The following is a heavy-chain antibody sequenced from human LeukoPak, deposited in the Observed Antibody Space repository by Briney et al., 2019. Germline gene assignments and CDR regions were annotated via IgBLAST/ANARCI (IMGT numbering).Heavy chain of an antibody. CDR3: ARSRYGDY. J-gene: IGHJ4*02. V-gene: IGHV3-48*03. CDR2: ISNSGSTI. CDR1: GFTLSSYE. Sequence: GGSLRLSCAASGFTLSSYEMNWVRQAPGKGLEWVSYISNSGSTIYYADSVKGRFTVYRDNAKNSLYLQMNSLRVEDTAVYYCARSRYGDYWGQGTLVTVSS. D-gene: IGHD1-14*01.